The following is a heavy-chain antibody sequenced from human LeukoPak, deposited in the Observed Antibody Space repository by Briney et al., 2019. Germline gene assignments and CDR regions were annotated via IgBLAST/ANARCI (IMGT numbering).Heavy chain of an antibody. CDR2: IYPGDSDT. CDR3: ARSFGYSSSWSYFDY. CDR1: GYSFTSYW. D-gene: IGHD6-13*01. J-gene: IGHJ4*02. V-gene: IGHV5-51*01. Sequence: GESLGISCKGSGYSFTSYWIGWVRQMPGKGLEWMGIIYPGDSDTRYSPSFQGQVTISADKSISTAYLQWSSLKASDTAMYYCARSFGYSSSWSYFDYWGQGTLVTVSS.